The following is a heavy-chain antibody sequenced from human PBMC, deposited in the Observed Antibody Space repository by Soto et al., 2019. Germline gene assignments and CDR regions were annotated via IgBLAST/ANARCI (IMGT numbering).Heavy chain of an antibody. Sequence: VHLVESGGDLVQPGGSLRLSCAASGFSFSTYSMNWVRQTPGKGLEWISYISAGSINVYYADSVKGRFTISRDNAMNSLYLQMNSLRAEDTAVYYCARDQYNEELDYWGQGTLVTVSS. J-gene: IGHJ4*02. CDR3: ARDQYNEELDY. CDR2: ISAGSINV. D-gene: IGHD1-1*01. V-gene: IGHV3-48*01. CDR1: GFSFSTYS.